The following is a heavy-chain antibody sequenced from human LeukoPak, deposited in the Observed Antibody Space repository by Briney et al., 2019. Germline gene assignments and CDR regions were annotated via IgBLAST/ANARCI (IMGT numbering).Heavy chain of an antibody. D-gene: IGHD3-10*01. J-gene: IGHJ4*02. CDR1: GGTFSSYA. V-gene: IGHV1-69*04. CDR2: IIPILGIA. Sequence: ASVKVSCKASGGTFSSYAISWVRQAPGQGLEWMGRIIPILGIANYAQKFQGRVTITADKSTSTAYMELSSLRSEDTAVYYCARDSDYGSGTIWGQGTLVTVSS. CDR3: ARDSDYGSGTI.